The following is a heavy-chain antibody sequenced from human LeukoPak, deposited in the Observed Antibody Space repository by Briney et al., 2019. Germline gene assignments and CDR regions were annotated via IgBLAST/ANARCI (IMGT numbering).Heavy chain of an antibody. CDR1: GFTFSSYR. J-gene: IGHJ4*02. CDR2: ISSSSNTI. V-gene: IGHV3-48*01. CDR3: ASENVGLGNDY. Sequence: GGSLRLSCAASGFTFSSYRMNWVRQAPGKGLEWVSYISSSSNTIYYADSVKGRFTISRDNSKNTLYLQMNSLRAEDTAVYYCASENVGLGNDYWGQGTLVTVSS. D-gene: IGHD6-19*01.